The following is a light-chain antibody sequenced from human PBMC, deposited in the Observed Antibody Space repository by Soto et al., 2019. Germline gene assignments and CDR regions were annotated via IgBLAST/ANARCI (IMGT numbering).Light chain of an antibody. J-gene: IGKJ1*01. V-gene: IGKV3-15*01. Sequence: EIVLTQSPGTLPLSPGERATLSCRASQSVSSNLAWYQQKPGQAPRLLIYGASTRATGIPARFSGRGSGTEFTLTITSLQSEDFAVYYCQQYNDWLWTFGQGTKVDIK. CDR2: GAS. CDR3: QQYNDWLWT. CDR1: QSVSSN.